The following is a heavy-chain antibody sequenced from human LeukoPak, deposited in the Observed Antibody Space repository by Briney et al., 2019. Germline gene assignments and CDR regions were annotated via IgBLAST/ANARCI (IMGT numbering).Heavy chain of an antibody. J-gene: IGHJ4*02. CDR1: GFTFRNYG. V-gene: IGHV3-30*18. D-gene: IGHD3-10*01. CDR3: AKEATWGEWYFDY. Sequence: GGSLRLSCVVSGFTFRNYGMHWVRQAPGKGLEWVAVIADDGGAKFYADSVKGRITISRDNSKNTLYLQMNGLRAEDTAVYYCAKEATWGEWYFDYWGQGTLVTVSS. CDR2: IADDGGAK.